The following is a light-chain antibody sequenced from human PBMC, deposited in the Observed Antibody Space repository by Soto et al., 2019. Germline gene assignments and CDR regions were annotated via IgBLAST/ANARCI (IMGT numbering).Light chain of an antibody. CDR2: EVT. J-gene: IGLJ2*01. V-gene: IGLV2-8*01. CDR3: SSYGGSKNLV. Sequence: QSALTQPPSASGSPGQSVTISCTGTSSDVGGYNYVSWYQKHPGKAPKLMIYEVTKRTSGVPDRFSGSKSANTAYLTVSGLQAEDVADYYCSSYGGSKNLVFGGGTNLTVL. CDR1: SSDVGGYNY.